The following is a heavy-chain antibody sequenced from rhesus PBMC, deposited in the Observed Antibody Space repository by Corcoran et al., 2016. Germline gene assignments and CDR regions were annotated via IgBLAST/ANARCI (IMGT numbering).Heavy chain of an antibody. CDR3: AGGAYSGSLDY. CDR2: IYGSSGRT. Sequence: QVQLQESGPGVVKPSETLSLTCAVSGGSISSGYDWSWIRQPPGKGLECIGYIYGSSGRTNSNPSLKNRITISKDASKNLCSLKLGSVAAADTAVYYCAGGAYSGSLDYWGQGVLVTVSS. V-gene: IGHV4-76*01. D-gene: IGHD3-16*01. CDR1: GGSISSGYD. J-gene: IGHJ4*01.